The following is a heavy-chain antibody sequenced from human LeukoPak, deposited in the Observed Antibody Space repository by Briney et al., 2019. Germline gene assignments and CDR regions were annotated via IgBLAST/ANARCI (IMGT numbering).Heavy chain of an antibody. CDR1: GFTFSSYW. J-gene: IGHJ4*02. CDR3: ARYPVWLLWFGEPYYFDY. D-gene: IGHD3-10*01. V-gene: IGHV3-7*04. CDR2: IKQDGSEK. Sequence: GGSLRLSCAASGFTFSSYWMSWVRQAPGKGLEWVANIKQDGSEKYYVDSVKGRFTISRDNAKNSLYLQMNSLRAEDTAVYYCARYPVWLLWFGEPYYFDYWGQGTLVTVSS.